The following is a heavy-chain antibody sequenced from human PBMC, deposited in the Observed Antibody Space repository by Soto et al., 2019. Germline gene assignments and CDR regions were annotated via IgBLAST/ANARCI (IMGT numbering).Heavy chain of an antibody. CDR2: IYYSGST. D-gene: IGHD1-1*01. J-gene: IGHJ4*02. CDR3: ARDSSLEPLYYFDY. V-gene: IGHV4-59*01. CDR1: GGSISSYY. Sequence: SETLSLTCTVSGGSISSYYWSWIRQPPGKGLEWIGYIYYSGSTNYSPSLKSRVTISVDTSKNQFSLKLSSVTAADTAVYYCARDSSLEPLYYFDYWGQGTLVPVSS.